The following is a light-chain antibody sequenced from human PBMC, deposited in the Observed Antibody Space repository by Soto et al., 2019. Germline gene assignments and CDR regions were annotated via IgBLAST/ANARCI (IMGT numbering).Light chain of an antibody. CDR1: QSVSSN. V-gene: IGKV3-15*01. Sequence: EIVMTQSPATLSVSPGERATLSCRASQSVSSNLAWYQQKPGQAPSLLIYRASTRATGIPARFSGSGSGTEFTLIISSLQSEDSAVYYCQQYNDWPPSYPFGQGPKLEIK. CDR3: QQYNDWPPSYP. J-gene: IGKJ2*01. CDR2: RAS.